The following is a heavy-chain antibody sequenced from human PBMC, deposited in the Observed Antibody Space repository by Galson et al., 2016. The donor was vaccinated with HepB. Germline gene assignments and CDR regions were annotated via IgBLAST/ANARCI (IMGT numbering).Heavy chain of an antibody. V-gene: IGHV3-48*01. D-gene: IGHD4-17*01. J-gene: IGHJ6*02. CDR1: GFTFSSYS. Sequence: SLRLSCAASGFTFSSYSMNWVRQAPGKGLEWVSYISSSSTIYYADSVKGRFTISRDNANNTLYVQMSSLRGEDTAIYYCAKVTTVSTSLSNYAMDVWGQGTTVTVSS. CDR3: AKVTTVSTSLSNYAMDV. CDR2: ISSSSTI.